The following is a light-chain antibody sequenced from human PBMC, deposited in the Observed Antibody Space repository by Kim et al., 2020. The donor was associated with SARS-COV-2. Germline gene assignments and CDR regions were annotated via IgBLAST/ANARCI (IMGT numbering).Light chain of an antibody. V-gene: IGKV3-15*01. J-gene: IGKJ4*01. CDR1: QSVSSN. CDR3: QQYNNWPPVT. CDR2: GAS. Sequence: EIVMTQSPATLSVSPGESATLSCRASQSVSSNLAWYQHKVGQAPRLLIYGASTRATGIPARFSGSGSGTEFTLTISSLQAEDFAVYYCQQYNNWPPVTFGGGTKVDIK.